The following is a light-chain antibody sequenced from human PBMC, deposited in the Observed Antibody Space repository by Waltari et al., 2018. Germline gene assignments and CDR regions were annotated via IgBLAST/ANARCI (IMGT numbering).Light chain of an antibody. CDR2: HAS. CDR3: QQGHTYFVT. J-gene: IGKJ4*01. Sequence: DIQMTQSPSSLSASVGDRVTITCRASQNINSDLNWYHQKPGKAPHLLIFHASRLQNGVPSRFSGSRSGTQFTLTIAILQPEDFGTYFCQQGHTYFVTFGGGTKVGIK. CDR1: QNINSD. V-gene: IGKV1-39*01.